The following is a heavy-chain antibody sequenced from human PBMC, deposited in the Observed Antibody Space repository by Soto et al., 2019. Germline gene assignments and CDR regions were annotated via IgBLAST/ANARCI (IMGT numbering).Heavy chain of an antibody. Sequence: LKISCKGTGYSFTTYWIGWVRQMPGKGLEWMGSIYPSDSDTRYSPSFQGQVTISADKSISTAYLQWSSLKASDTAMYYCARYYYDSSGYYYFDYWGQGTLVTVSS. CDR1: GYSFTTYW. CDR2: IYPSDSDT. D-gene: IGHD3-22*01. J-gene: IGHJ4*02. V-gene: IGHV5-51*01. CDR3: ARYYYDSSGYYYFDY.